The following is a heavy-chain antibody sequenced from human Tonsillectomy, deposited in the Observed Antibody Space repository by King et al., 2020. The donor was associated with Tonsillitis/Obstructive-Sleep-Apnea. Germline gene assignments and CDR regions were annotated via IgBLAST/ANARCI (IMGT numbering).Heavy chain of an antibody. CDR1: GYSFTSYW. Sequence: VQLLESGAEVKKPGESLKISCKGAGYSFTSYWIGWVRQMPGKSLEWMGISYPGVRDTRDNSSFQVQVTTSSDKSISTAYLQWSSLKASDTAMYYCARLGVFGPVVVPAADVWGKGTTVTVSS. CDR3: ARLGVFGPVVVPAADV. CDR2: SYPGVRDT. J-gene: IGHJ6*04. V-gene: IGHV5-51*01. D-gene: IGHD2-2*01.